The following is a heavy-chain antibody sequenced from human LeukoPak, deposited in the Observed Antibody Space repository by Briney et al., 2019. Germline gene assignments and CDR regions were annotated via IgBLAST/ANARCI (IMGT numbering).Heavy chain of an antibody. CDR2: ISGSGGRT. CDR1: GFTFSSYA. V-gene: IGHV3-23*01. J-gene: IGHJ4*02. Sequence: GGSLRLSCAASGFTFSSYAMSWVRQAPGKGLEWVSRISGSGGRTYYADSVEGQFTIYRDNTKNTLSLQMSSLRAEDTAVYYCAKAPMGYYYDSSGYYYASFDYWGQGTLVTVSS. D-gene: IGHD3-22*01. CDR3: AKAPMGYYYDSSGYYYASFDY.